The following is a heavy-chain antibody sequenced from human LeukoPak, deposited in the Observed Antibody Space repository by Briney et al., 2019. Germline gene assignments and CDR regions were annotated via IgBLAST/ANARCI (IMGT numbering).Heavy chain of an antibody. Sequence: EASVKVSCKASGGTFSSYAISWVRPAPGQGLEWMGGIIPIFGTANYAQKFQGRVTITADKSTSTAYMELSSLRSEDTAVYYCVCYYGSGSYQKYYFDYWGQGTLVTVSS. CDR3: VCYYGSGSYQKYYFDY. J-gene: IGHJ4*02. CDR1: GGTFSSYA. CDR2: IIPIFGTA. D-gene: IGHD3-10*01. V-gene: IGHV1-69*06.